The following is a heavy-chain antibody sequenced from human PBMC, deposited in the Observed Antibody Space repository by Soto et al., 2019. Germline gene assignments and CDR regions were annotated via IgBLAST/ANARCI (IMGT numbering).Heavy chain of an antibody. Sequence: GGSLRLSCAVSGFIFSDHYMHWVRQAPGKGLAWVAVISYDGSIKYYVDSVKGRFTISRDNSKNTLYLQMNSLRAEDTAVYYCARDLSPTAAMAHDAFDIWGQGTMVTVSS. CDR3: ARDLSPTAAMAHDAFDI. J-gene: IGHJ3*02. V-gene: IGHV3-30*03. CDR2: ISYDGSIK. CDR1: GFIFSDHY. D-gene: IGHD5-18*01.